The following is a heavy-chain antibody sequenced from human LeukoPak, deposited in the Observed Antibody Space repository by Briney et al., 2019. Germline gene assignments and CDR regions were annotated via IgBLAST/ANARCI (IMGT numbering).Heavy chain of an antibody. V-gene: IGHV1-46*01. CDR3: ARDTYGDYYYYYGMDV. CDR1: GYTFTSYY. D-gene: IGHD4-17*01. J-gene: IGHJ6*02. CDR2: INPSGGST. Sequence: ASVKVSCKASGYTFTSYYMHWVRQAPGQGLEWMGIINPSGGSTSYAQKFQGRVTMTRDTSTSTVYMELSSLRSEDTAVHYCARDTYGDYYYYYGMDVWGQGTTVTVSS.